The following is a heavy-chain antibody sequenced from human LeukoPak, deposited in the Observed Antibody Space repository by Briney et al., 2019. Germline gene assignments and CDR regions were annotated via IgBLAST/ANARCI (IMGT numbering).Heavy chain of an antibody. CDR1: GYTFTSYD. Sequence: ASVKVSCKASGYTFTSYDINWVRQATGQGVEWMGRMNPNSGNTGYAQKFQGRVTMTRNTSISTAYMELSSLRSEDTAVYYCARAYCGGDCSYHYYYGMDVWGQGTTVTVSS. CDR2: MNPNSGNT. J-gene: IGHJ6*02. V-gene: IGHV1-8*01. D-gene: IGHD2-21*02. CDR3: ARAYCGGDCSYHYYYGMDV.